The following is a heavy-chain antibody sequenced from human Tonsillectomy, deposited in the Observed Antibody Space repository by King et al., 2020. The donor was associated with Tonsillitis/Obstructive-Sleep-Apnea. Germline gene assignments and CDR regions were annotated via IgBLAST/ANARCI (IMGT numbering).Heavy chain of an antibody. CDR1: GGSISSGGYY. D-gene: IGHD4-11*01. CDR2: IYYSGST. Sequence: QLQESGPGLVKPLQTLSLTCTVSGGSISSGGYYWSWIRQHPGKGLEWIGYIYYSGSTFYNPSLKSLVTISVDTSKNQFSLKLSSVTAADTAVYYCARTTTVTTLFFYYYYMDVWGKGTTVTVSS. J-gene: IGHJ6*03. V-gene: IGHV4-31*01. CDR3: ARTTTVTTLFFYYYYMDV.